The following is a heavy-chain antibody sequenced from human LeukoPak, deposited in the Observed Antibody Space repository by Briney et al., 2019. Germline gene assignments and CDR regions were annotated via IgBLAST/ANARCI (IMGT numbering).Heavy chain of an antibody. CDR2: ITASDGRT. Sequence: PGGSLRLSCAASGFSFSSYAMSWVRQAPGKGLEWVSYITASDGRTWYPDSVKGRLTISRDNSKNMLHLQMNSLRAEDTAVYYCARDRRFPDDVFDIWGQGTMVTVSS. CDR3: ARDRRFPDDVFDI. J-gene: IGHJ3*02. CDR1: GFSFSSYA. V-gene: IGHV3-23*01. D-gene: IGHD2-21*01.